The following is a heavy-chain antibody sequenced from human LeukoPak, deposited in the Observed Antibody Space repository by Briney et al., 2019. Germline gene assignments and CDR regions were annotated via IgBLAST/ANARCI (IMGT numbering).Heavy chain of an antibody. CDR3: ARDLRDYYDSSGYYHIDY. V-gene: IGHV1-2*02. CDR2: INPNSGGT. J-gene: IGHJ4*02. CDR1: GYTFTGYY. D-gene: IGHD3-22*01. Sequence: ASVKVSCKASGYTFTGYYMHWVRQAPGQGLEWMGWINPNSGGTNYAQKFQGRVTMTRDTSISTAYMELSRLRSDDTAVYYCARDLRDYYDSSGYYHIDYWGQGTLVTVSS.